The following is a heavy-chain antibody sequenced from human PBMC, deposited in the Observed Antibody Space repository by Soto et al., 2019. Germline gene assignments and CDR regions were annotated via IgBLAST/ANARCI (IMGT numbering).Heavy chain of an antibody. CDR3: ARDSSSWYNAFDI. J-gene: IGHJ3*02. CDR1: GLTFSSYS. CDR2: ISSSSSYI. D-gene: IGHD6-13*01. Sequence: PGGSLRLSCAASGLTFSSYSMNWVRQAPGKGLEWVSSISSSSSYIYYADSVKGRFTIPRDNAKNSLYLQMNSLRAEDTAVYYCARDSSSWYNAFDIWGKGTMVTVSS. V-gene: IGHV3-21*01.